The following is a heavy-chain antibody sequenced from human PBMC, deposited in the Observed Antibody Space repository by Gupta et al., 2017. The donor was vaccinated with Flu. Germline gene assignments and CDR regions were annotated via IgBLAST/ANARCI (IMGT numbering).Heavy chain of an antibody. CDR3: EKDCSGESCYRGCNDR. V-gene: IGHV4-4*07. CDR1: GDALSSSD. D-gene: IGHD2-15*01. CDR2: INSNGHS. Sequence: GDALSSSDEAWVRGPAGERVEWIGRINSNGHSNYNQAIKGRASLSVDTSKNQFSLPLDFLTAADTAIDYCEKDCSGESCYRGCNDRGGQGTLVTVSS. J-gene: IGHJ5*02.